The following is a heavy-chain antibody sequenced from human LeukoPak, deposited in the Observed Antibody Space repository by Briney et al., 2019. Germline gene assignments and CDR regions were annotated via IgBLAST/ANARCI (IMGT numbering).Heavy chain of an antibody. CDR2: IYTSGST. V-gene: IGHV4-61*02. Sequence: SETLSLTCTVSDGSISSALYYWSWIRQPAGKGLEWIGRIYTSGSTNYNPSLKSRVTMSVDMSKNQFSLKLSSVTAADTAVYYCAGGSTSAYYYYMDVWGKGTTVTVSS. CDR3: AGGSTSAYYYYMDV. D-gene: IGHD2-2*01. J-gene: IGHJ6*03. CDR1: DGSISSALYY.